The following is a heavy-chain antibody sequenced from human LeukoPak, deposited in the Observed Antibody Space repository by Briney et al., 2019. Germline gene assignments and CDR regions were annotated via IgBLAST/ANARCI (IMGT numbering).Heavy chain of an antibody. J-gene: IGHJ4*02. D-gene: IGHD3-22*01. CDR2: IHSSGAT. CDR1: GGSMTGYY. Sequence: SDTLSLTCTVSGGSMTGYYWAWIRQPPGKRLEWIGRIHSSGATNYNPALKSRVTMSVATSKNQFSLKLSSVTAADTAVYYCARVGDTSGYYYDFDYWGQGTLVTVSS. CDR3: ARVGDTSGYYYDFDY. V-gene: IGHV4-4*07.